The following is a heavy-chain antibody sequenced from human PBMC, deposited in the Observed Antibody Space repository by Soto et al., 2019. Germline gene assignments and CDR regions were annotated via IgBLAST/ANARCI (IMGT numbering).Heavy chain of an antibody. Sequence: VQLQASGPGLVTPSETLSLTCTVSGTSISSYYWRWIRPPPGKGLAWIANIHYSGTTNYNPSLARRVTLSVDTAKNQFSLKMTSATAADRAMYFCARYNSYAIDYWGRGTLVTVSS. V-gene: IGHV4-59*01. CDR1: GTSISSYY. D-gene: IGHD2-8*01. J-gene: IGHJ4*02. CDR3: ARYNSYAIDY. CDR2: IHYSGTT.